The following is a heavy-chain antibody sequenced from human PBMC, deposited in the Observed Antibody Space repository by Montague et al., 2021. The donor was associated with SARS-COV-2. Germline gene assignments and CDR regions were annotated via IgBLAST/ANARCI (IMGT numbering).Heavy chain of an antibody. CDR3: SRHRFATARNDGFDI. CDR1: RGSISSFTYY. D-gene: IGHD3-16*01. J-gene: IGHJ3*02. V-gene: IGHV4-39*01. CDR2: VFYSGDT. Sequence: SETLSLTCTVSRGSISSFTYYWAWIRQPPGKGLEWIGSVFYSGDTYYNPSLKSRVAMSVDTSKSHFSLRLKSVTAADTSVYYCSRHRFATARNDGFDIWGHGTLVTVSS.